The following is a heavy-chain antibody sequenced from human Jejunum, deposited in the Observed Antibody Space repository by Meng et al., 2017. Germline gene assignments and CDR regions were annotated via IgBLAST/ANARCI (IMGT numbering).Heavy chain of an antibody. J-gene: IGHJ3*02. D-gene: IGHD1-26*01. CDR1: RDILLNHW. Sequence: GESLKISCQGSRDILLNHWIGWVRQLPGKGLEWMGSIYPGDFDTRYSPPFQGQVTISVDKSIHTAYLQWTTLKASDTAMYYCARRTALNREGAFDIWGQGTLVTVSS. V-gene: IGHV5-51*01. CDR2: IYPGDFDT. CDR3: ARRTALNREGAFDI.